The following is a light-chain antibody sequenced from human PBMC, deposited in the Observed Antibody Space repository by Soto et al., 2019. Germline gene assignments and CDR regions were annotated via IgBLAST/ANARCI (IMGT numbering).Light chain of an antibody. CDR1: QIISTY. V-gene: IGKV1-39*01. CDR3: QQSYGTPIT. J-gene: IGKJ5*01. CDR2: DAS. Sequence: DIQMTQSPLSLSGSIGDRVTISCRASQIISTYLNWYQQKPGKAPKLLIYDASSLQSGVPSRFSGSGSGTDFTLTISSLQPEDFVIYYCQQSYGTPITFGQGTRLEIK.